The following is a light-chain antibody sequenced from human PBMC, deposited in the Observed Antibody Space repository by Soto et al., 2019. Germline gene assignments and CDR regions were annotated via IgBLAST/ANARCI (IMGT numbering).Light chain of an antibody. CDR3: QQYGGSPRT. J-gene: IGKJ1*01. CDR2: DAS. Sequence: EIVLTHSPATLSLSPCERATLSSSASQSVSSYLAWYQQKPGQAPRLLIYDASNRATGIPDRFSGSGSGTDFTLTISRLEPEDFAVYYCQQYGGSPRTFGQGTKVDIK. V-gene: IGKV3-11*01. CDR1: QSVSSY.